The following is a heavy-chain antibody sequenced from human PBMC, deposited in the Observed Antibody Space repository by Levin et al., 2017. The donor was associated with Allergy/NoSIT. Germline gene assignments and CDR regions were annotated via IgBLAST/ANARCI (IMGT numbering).Heavy chain of an antibody. Sequence: SETLSLTCTVSGGSISSYYWSWIRQPPGKGLEWIGYIYYSGSTNYNPSLKSRVTISVDTSKNQFSLKLSSVTAADTAVYYCARVRIAVVSDRYYFDYWGQGTLVTVSS. V-gene: IGHV4-59*01. J-gene: IGHJ4*02. D-gene: IGHD6-19*01. CDR1: GGSISSYY. CDR3: ARVRIAVVSDRYYFDY. CDR2: IYYSGST.